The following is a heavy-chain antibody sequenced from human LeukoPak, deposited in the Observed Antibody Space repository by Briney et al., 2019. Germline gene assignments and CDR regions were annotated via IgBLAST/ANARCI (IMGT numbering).Heavy chain of an antibody. CDR2: INHSGST. V-gene: IGHV4-34*01. J-gene: IGHJ4*02. D-gene: IGHD5-12*01. Sequence: PSETLSLTCAVYGGSFSGYYWSWIRQPPGKGLEWIGEINHSGSTNYNPSLKSRVTISVDTSKNQFSLKLSSVTAADTAVYYCARAGYSGYGVDYWGQGTLVTVSS. CDR1: GGSFSGYY. CDR3: ARAGYSGYGVDY.